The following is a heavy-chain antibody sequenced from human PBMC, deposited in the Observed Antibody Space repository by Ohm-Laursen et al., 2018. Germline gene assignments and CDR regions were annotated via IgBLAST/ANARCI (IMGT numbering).Heavy chain of an antibody. CDR2: LSGSGHDT. CDR1: GFTFSSYA. J-gene: IGHJ4*02. Sequence: SLRLSCTASGFTFSSYAMSWVRQAPEKGLEWVSGLSGSGHDTYYTDSVKGRFTISRDNSKNTLYLQMNSLRAEDTAVYYCARGKQGNYDYWGQGTLVTVSS. V-gene: IGHV3-23*01. CDR3: ARGKQGNYDY.